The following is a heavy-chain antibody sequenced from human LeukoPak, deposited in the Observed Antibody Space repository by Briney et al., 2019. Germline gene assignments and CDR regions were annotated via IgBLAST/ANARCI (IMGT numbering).Heavy chain of an antibody. Sequence: PSETLSLTCTVSGGSISSYYWSWIRQPPGKGLEWIGFVSYSGNTNYNPSLKSRVTISLDTSKNQFSLKLSSVTAADTAVYYCARVDTAFDYWGQGTLVTVSS. CDR1: GGSISSYY. V-gene: IGHV4-59*01. CDR3: ARVDTAFDY. CDR2: VSYSGNT. D-gene: IGHD5-18*01. J-gene: IGHJ4*02.